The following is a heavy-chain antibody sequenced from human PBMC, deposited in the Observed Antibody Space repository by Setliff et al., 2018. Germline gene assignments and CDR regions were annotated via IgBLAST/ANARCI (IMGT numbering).Heavy chain of an antibody. CDR3: ARERKIFGILVISGWFDP. J-gene: IGHJ5*02. D-gene: IGHD3-3*01. CDR1: GGSISSGTYY. CDR2: IYTSGST. Sequence: TLSLTCTVSGGSISSGTYYWSWIRQPAGKGLEWIGRIYTSGSTNYNPSLKSRVTISVDTSKKQFSLMLTSVTAADTAMYYCARERKIFGILVISGWFDPWGQGTVVTVSS. V-gene: IGHV4-61*02.